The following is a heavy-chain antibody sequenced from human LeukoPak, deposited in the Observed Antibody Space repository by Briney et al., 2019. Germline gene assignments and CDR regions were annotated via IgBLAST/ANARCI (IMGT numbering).Heavy chain of an antibody. Sequence: SETLSLTCTVSGVSIRNGNYYWSWIRQPPGKGLEWIGNIYFSGSTDYNPSLRSRVSISVDMSKNQFSLNLNSVTAADTAVYYCARDRNRGYEFDYWGQGTLVTVSS. CDR1: GVSIRNGNYY. CDR2: IYFSGST. D-gene: IGHD5-12*01. J-gene: IGHJ4*02. V-gene: IGHV4-30-4*01. CDR3: ARDRNRGYEFDY.